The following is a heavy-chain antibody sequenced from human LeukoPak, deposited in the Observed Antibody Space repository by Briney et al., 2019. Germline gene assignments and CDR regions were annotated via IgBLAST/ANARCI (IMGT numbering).Heavy chain of an antibody. D-gene: IGHD3-22*01. CDR2: ISGDGGST. CDR3: AKELSYYYDSSGYFNWFDP. V-gene: IGHV3-43*02. CDR1: GSTFDDYA. Sequence: GGSLRLSCAASGSTFDDYAMHWVRQAPGKGLEWVSLISGDGGSTYYADSVKGRFTISRDNSKNSLYLQMNSLRTEDTALYYCAKELSYYYDSSGYFNWFDPWGQGTLVTVSS. J-gene: IGHJ5*02.